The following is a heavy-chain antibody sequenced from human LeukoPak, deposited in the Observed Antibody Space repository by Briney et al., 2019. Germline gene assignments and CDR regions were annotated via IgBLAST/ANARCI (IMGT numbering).Heavy chain of an antibody. CDR3: ARRYSSGWHFDY. Sequence: PSETLSLTCTVSGGSISSYYWSWIRQPPGKGLEWIGYIYYSGSTNYNPSLKSRVTISVDTSKNQFSLKLSSVTAADTAVYYCARRYSSGWHFDYWGQGTLVTVSS. D-gene: IGHD6-19*01. CDR1: GGSISSYY. V-gene: IGHV4-59*08. CDR2: IYYSGST. J-gene: IGHJ4*02.